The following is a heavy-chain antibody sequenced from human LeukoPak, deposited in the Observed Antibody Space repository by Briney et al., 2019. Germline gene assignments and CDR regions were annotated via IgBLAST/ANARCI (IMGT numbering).Heavy chain of an antibody. CDR2: IWYDGSNK. CDR1: GFTFSSYG. Sequence: GGSLRLSCAASGFTFSSYGMHWVRQAPGKGLEWVAVIWYDGSNKYYADSVKGRFTISRDNSKNTLYLQMNSLRAEDTAVHYCAKDIRGYNYGCDYWGQGTLVTVSS. D-gene: IGHD5-18*01. V-gene: IGHV3-30*02. CDR3: AKDIRGYNYGCDY. J-gene: IGHJ4*02.